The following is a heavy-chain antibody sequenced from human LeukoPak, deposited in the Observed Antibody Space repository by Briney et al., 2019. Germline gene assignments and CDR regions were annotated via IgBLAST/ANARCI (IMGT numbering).Heavy chain of an antibody. CDR1: GGSISSYY. J-gene: IGHJ3*02. CDR2: IYYSGST. Sequence: SETLSLTCTVSGGSISSYYWSWIRQPPGKGLEWIGYIYYSGSTNYNPSLKSRVTISVDTSKNQFSLKLSSVTAADTAVYYCARDQSGYYCSSTSCYAPENAFDIWGQGTMVTVSS. CDR3: ARDQSGYYCSSTSCYAPENAFDI. V-gene: IGHV4-59*01. D-gene: IGHD2-2*01.